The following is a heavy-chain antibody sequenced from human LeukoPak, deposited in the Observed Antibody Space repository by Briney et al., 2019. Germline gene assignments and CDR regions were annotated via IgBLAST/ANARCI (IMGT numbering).Heavy chain of an antibody. V-gene: IGHV3-11*01. J-gene: IGHJ4*02. Sequence: GGSRRLPGAASGFTFSDYYMSWIRQAPGKWLEWVSYISSSGSTIYYADSVKGRFTISRDNAKNSLYLQMDSLRAEDAAVYYCARALQGSGSYCFGYWGQGTLVTVSS. CDR2: ISSSGSTI. CDR1: GFTFSDYY. CDR3: ARALQGSGSYCFGY. D-gene: IGHD3-10*01.